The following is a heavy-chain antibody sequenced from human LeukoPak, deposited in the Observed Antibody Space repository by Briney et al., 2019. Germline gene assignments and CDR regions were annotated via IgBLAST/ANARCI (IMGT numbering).Heavy chain of an antibody. D-gene: IGHD3-9*01. Sequence: ASVKVSCKASGYTFTSYYMHWVRQAPGQGLEWMGIINPSGGSTSYAQKFQGRVTMTRDMSTSTVYMELSSLRAEDTAVYYCARGAYDILTGSTYDAFDIWGQGTMVTVSS. J-gene: IGHJ3*02. CDR1: GYTFTSYY. CDR2: INPSGGST. V-gene: IGHV1-46*01. CDR3: ARGAYDILTGSTYDAFDI.